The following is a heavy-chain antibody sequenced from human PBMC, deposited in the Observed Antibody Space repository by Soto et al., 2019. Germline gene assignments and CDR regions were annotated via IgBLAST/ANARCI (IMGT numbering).Heavy chain of an antibody. CDR2: IKQDGSEK. CDR3: ARDSNAGRCGGGSCSTDS. D-gene: IGHD2-15*01. CDR1: GFTFSSYW. J-gene: IGHJ4*02. Sequence: GGSLRLSCTASGFTFSSYWMTWVRQAPGKGLEWVANIKQDGSEKYYVDSVKGRFTISRDNAKNALYLRMNSLRVEDTAVYYCARDSNAGRCGGGSCSTDSWGQGTLVTVSS. V-gene: IGHV3-7*01.